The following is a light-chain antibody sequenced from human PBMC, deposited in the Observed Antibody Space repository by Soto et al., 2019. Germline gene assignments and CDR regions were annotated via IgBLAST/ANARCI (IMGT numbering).Light chain of an antibody. Sequence: DIQMTQSPSTLSASVGDRVSITCRASQSISSWLAWYQKKPGKAPKLLIYKASSLESGVPSRFSGSGSGTEFTLTISCLQPDDSASYFWQQYNSNPLTFGGGTKVEIK. V-gene: IGKV1-5*03. CDR1: QSISSW. J-gene: IGKJ4*01. CDR2: KAS. CDR3: QQYNSNPLT.